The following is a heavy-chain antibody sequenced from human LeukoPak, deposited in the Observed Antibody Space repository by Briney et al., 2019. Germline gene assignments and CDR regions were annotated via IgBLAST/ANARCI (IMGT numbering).Heavy chain of an antibody. D-gene: IGHD3-10*01. Sequence: SVKVSCKASGGTFSSYAISWVRQAPGQGLEWMGGIIPIFGTANYAQKFQGRVTITTDESTSTAYMELSSLRSEDTAVYYCARGSGSYYNSGYFDYWGQGTLVTVSP. CDR1: GGTFSSYA. CDR3: ARGSGSYYNSGYFDY. V-gene: IGHV1-69*05. CDR2: IIPIFGTA. J-gene: IGHJ4*02.